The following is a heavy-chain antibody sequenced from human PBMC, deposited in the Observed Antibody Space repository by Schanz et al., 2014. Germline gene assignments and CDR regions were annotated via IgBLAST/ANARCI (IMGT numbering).Heavy chain of an antibody. CDR3: ARDIQYHYDTSGPVGAFDI. Sequence: QVQLVQSGAEVKKPGASVKVSCKASGYRFTTYYLHWVRQAPGQGLEWMGTIIPILDITNYAQKFQGRVTITADISTSTAYMDLSSLRSDDTAVYYCARDIQYHYDTSGPVGAFDIWGQGTVVTVSS. CDR2: IIPILDIT. J-gene: IGHJ3*02. V-gene: IGHV1-69*09. D-gene: IGHD3-22*01. CDR1: GYRFTTYY.